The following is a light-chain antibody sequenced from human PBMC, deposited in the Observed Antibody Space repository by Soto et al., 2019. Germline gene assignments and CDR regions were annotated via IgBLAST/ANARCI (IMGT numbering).Light chain of an antibody. J-gene: IGLJ1*01. CDR3: SSYSSSTAYV. CDR1: NNDVGGYNY. Sequence: SVLTQPASVSGSPGQSITISCTGTNNDVGGYNYVSWYQHHPGKAPKLIIYEVSNRPSGVSSRFSGSKSGNTASLTISGLQADDEADYYCSSYSSSTAYVFGTGTKVTVL. CDR2: EVS. V-gene: IGLV2-14*01.